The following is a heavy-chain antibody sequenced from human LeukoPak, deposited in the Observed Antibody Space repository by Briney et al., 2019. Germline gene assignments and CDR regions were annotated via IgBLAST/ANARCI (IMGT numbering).Heavy chain of an antibody. V-gene: IGHV4-59*01. Sequence: SETLSLTCTVSGRSISSYYWSWIRQPPGERREWIGYIYYSGSTNYNPSLKSRVTISVDTSKNQFSLQLSSVTAADTAVYYCARAASGSYYEVNYWGQGTLVTVSS. CDR3: ARAASGSYYEVNY. D-gene: IGHD1-26*01. J-gene: IGHJ4*02. CDR2: IYYSGST. CDR1: GRSISSYY.